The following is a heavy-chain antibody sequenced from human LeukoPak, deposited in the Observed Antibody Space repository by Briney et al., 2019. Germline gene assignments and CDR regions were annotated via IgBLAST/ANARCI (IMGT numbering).Heavy chain of an antibody. CDR3: ARERVVPAATQDYYYYMDV. CDR1: GYTFTSYY. D-gene: IGHD2-2*01. Sequence: ASVKVSCKASGYTFTSYYMHSVRQTPGQGHEWMGCINPNSGGTNYAQKFQGRVTMTRDTSISTAYMELSRLRSDDTAVYYCARERVVPAATQDYYYYMDVWGKGTTVTVSS. V-gene: IGHV1-2*02. CDR2: INPNSGGT. J-gene: IGHJ6*03.